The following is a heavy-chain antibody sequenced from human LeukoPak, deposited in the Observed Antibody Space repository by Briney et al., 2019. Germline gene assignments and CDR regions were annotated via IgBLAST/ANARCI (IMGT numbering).Heavy chain of an antibody. CDR1: GFTFSSYS. J-gene: IGHJ5*02. Sequence: GGSLRLSCAASGFTFSSYSMNWVRQAPGKGLEWVSYISSSSSSTIYYADSVKGRFTISRDNAKNSLYLQMNSLRDEDTAVYYCARTQWLGGLWFDPWGQGTLVTVSS. V-gene: IGHV3-48*02. D-gene: IGHD6-19*01. CDR2: ISSSSSSTI. CDR3: ARTQWLGGLWFDP.